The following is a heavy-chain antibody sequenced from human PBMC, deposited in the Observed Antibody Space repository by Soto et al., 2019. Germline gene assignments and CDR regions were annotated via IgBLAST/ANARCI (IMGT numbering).Heavy chain of an antibody. CDR2: INSDGSST. CDR3: ARVMGSSSWFDY. D-gene: IGHD6-13*01. Sequence: GGSLRLSCAASGFTFSNFWMHWVRQAPGKGLVWVSRINSDGSSTSYADSVKGRFTISRDNAKNTLYLQMNSLRAEDTAVYYCARVMGSSSWFDYWGQGTLVTVSS. J-gene: IGHJ4*02. V-gene: IGHV3-74*01. CDR1: GFTFSNFW.